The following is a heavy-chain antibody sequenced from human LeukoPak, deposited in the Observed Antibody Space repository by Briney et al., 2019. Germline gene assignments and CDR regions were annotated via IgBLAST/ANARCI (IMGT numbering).Heavy chain of an antibody. Sequence: PGRSLRLSCAASGFTFSSYAMSWVRQAPGKGLEWVSAISGSGGSTYYAASVKGRFTISRDNSKNTLYLQMNSLRAEDTAVYYCAKSPASSYDYVWGSYRVDYWGQGTLVTVSS. CDR1: GFTFSSYA. CDR3: AKSPASSYDYVWGSYRVDY. V-gene: IGHV3-23*01. D-gene: IGHD3-16*02. J-gene: IGHJ4*02. CDR2: ISGSGGST.